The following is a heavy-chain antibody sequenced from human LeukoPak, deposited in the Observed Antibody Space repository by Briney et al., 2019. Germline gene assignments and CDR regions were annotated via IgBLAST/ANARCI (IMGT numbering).Heavy chain of an antibody. CDR2: ISSSSSYI. Sequence: PGGSLRLSCAASGFTFSSYWMHWVRQAPGKGLEWVSSISSSSSYIYYADSVKGRFTISRDNAKNSLYLQMNSLRAEDTAVYYCAREQAARLDYWGQGTLVTVSS. CDR3: AREQAARLDY. D-gene: IGHD6-6*01. V-gene: IGHV3-21*01. CDR1: GFTFSSYW. J-gene: IGHJ4*02.